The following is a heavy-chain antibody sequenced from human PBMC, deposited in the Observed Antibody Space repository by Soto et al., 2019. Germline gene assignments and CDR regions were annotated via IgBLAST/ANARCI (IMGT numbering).Heavy chain of an antibody. J-gene: IGHJ4*02. V-gene: IGHV4-39*01. D-gene: IGHD6-19*01. CDR1: GGSISSGGTF. CDR2: IYYSGST. Sequence: SETLSLTCTVSGGSISSGGTFWSWIRQPPGKGLEWIGSIYYSGSTYYNPSLKSRVTISVDTSKNQFSLKLSSVTATDTAVYYCASTSSGWYWYSGFDYWGQGTLVTVSS. CDR3: ASTSSGWYWYSGFDY.